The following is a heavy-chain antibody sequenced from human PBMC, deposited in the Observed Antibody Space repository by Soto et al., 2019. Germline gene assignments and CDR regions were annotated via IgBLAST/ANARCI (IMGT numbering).Heavy chain of an antibody. CDR3: ARGYSSGWAGYYYYGMDV. J-gene: IGHJ6*02. CDR2: INHSGST. D-gene: IGHD6-19*01. V-gene: IGHV4-34*01. CDR1: GGSFSGYY. Sequence: QVQLQQWGAGLLKPSETLSLTCAVYGGSFSGYYWSWIRQPPGKGLEWIGEINHSGSTNYNPSLKGRVTISVDTSKNQFSLKLSSVTAADTAVYYCARGYSSGWAGYYYYGMDVWGQGTTVTVSS.